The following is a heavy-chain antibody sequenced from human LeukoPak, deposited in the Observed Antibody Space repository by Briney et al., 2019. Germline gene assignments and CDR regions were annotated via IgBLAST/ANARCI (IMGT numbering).Heavy chain of an antibody. Sequence: GGSLGLSCAASGFTFSSYAMSWVRQAPGKGLEWVSAISGSGGSTYYADSVKGRFTISRDNSKNTLYLQMNSLRAEDTAVYYCAKTGFGSGSYYPMDFDIWGQGTMVTVSS. D-gene: IGHD1-26*01. V-gene: IGHV3-23*01. CDR3: AKTGFGSGSYYPMDFDI. CDR1: GFTFSSYA. J-gene: IGHJ3*02. CDR2: ISGSGGST.